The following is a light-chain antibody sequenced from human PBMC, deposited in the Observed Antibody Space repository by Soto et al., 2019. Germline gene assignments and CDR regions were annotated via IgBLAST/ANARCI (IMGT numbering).Light chain of an antibody. Sequence: QSVLTQPASVSGSPGQSITISCSGSSSDVGDYNYVSWYQQYPGKVPKLLIYDVTNRPSGISHRFSGSKSGNTASLIISGLQAADEADYYCSSYATATTVFGGGTKVTVL. CDR1: SSDVGDYNY. V-gene: IGLV2-14*03. J-gene: IGLJ2*01. CDR3: SSYATATTV. CDR2: DVT.